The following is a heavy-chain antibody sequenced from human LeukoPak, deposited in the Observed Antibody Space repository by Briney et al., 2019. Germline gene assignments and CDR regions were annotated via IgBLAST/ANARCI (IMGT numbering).Heavy chain of an antibody. CDR1: GFTFSNYW. Sequence: GGSLRLSCAASGFTFSNYWMSWVRQAPGKGLEWVANIKEDGSEKYSLDSVKGRLTVSRDNVKNSLYLQINNLRVEDTAIYYCARSGSSVFWYWGQGTLVTVSS. D-gene: IGHD3-3*01. CDR2: IKEDGSEK. V-gene: IGHV3-7*01. J-gene: IGHJ4*02. CDR3: ARSGSSVFWY.